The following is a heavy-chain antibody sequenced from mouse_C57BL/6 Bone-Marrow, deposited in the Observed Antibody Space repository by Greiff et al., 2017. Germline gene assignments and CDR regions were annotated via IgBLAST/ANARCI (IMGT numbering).Heavy chain of an antibody. CDR3: ARSPRFAY. CDR2: INPSSGYT. CDR1: GYTFTSYT. V-gene: IGHV1-4*01. J-gene: IGHJ3*01. Sequence: VKVVESGAELARPGASVKMSCKASGYTFTSYTMHWVKQRPGQGLEWIGYINPSSGYTKYNQKFKDKATLTADKSSSTAYMQLSSLTSEDSAVYYCARSPRFAYWGQGTLVTVSA.